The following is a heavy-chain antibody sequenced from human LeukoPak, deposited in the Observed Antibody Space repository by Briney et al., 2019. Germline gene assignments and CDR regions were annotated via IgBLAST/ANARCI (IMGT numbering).Heavy chain of an antibody. D-gene: IGHD4-17*01. J-gene: IGHJ4*02. CDR3: AKPLGQGYGFDY. CDR1: GFTFSSYG. CDR2: ISYDGSNK. Sequence: TGGSLRLSCAASGFTFSSYGMHWVRQAPGKGLEWVAVISYDGSNKYYADSVKGRFTISRDNSKNTLYLQMNSLRAEDTAVYYCAKPLGQGYGFDYWGQGTLVTVSS. V-gene: IGHV3-30*18.